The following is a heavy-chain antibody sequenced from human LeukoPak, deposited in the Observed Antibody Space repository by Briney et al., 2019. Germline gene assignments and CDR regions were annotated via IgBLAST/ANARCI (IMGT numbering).Heavy chain of an antibody. CDR1: GGSISSSSYY. J-gene: IGHJ4*02. D-gene: IGHD2-21*02. V-gene: IGHV4-39*01. Sequence: SETLSLTCTVSGGSISSSSYYWGWIRQPPGKGLEWIGSIYYSGSTYYNPSLKSRVTISVDTSKNQFSLKLSSVTAADTAVYYCATPLSYGGNLDYFDYWGQGTLVTVSS. CDR2: IYYSGST. CDR3: ATPLSYGGNLDYFDY.